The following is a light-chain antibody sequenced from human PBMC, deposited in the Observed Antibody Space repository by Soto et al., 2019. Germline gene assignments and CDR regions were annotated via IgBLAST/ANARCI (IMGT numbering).Light chain of an antibody. CDR2: EAT. Sequence: DIQMTQSPSPLSASVGDRVTITCRAIPSISSWLAWYQQNPGQAPNLLIYEATSLESGVPSRFSGSGSGTEFTLTISSLQPDDLATYYCQKYKSYPLTVGQGTRREIK. CDR3: QKYKSYPLT. CDR1: PSISSW. J-gene: IGKJ5*01. V-gene: IGKV1-5*03.